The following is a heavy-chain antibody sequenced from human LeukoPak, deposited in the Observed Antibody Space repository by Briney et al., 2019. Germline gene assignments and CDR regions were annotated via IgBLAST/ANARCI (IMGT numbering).Heavy chain of an antibody. CDR2: ISTSSIYI. V-gene: IGHV3-21*01. CDR1: GFTFSDFS. CDR3: ASQEEAVWPEPLDY. D-gene: IGHD1-14*01. Sequence: GGSLRLSCVASGFTFSDFSLNWVRQAPGKGLEWVSSISTSSIYIYYADSVKGQFTVSRDNAKNSLYLQMNSLRAEDTAVYYCASQEEAVWPEPLDYWGQGTLVTVSS. J-gene: IGHJ4*02.